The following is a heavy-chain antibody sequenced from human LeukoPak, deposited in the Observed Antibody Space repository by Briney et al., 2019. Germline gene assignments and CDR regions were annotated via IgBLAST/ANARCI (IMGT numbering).Heavy chain of an antibody. D-gene: IGHD6-13*01. Sequence: ASVKVSCEASGGTFSSYAISWVRQAPGQGLEWMGRIIPIFGTANYAQKFQGRVTITTDESTSTAYMELSSLRSEDTAVYYCANAYSSSYYNWFDPWGQGTLVTVSS. CDR3: ANAYSSSYYNWFDP. CDR2: IIPIFGTA. V-gene: IGHV1-69*05. CDR1: GGTFSSYA. J-gene: IGHJ5*02.